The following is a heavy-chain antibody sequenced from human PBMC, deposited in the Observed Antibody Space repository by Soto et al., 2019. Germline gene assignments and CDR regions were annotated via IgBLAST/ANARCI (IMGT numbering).Heavy chain of an antibody. D-gene: IGHD4-17*01. V-gene: IGHV1-69*08. Sequence: QVQLVQSGAEVKKPGSSVKVSCKASGGTFSSYTISWVRQAPGQGLEWMGRIIPILGIANYAQKFQGRVTITADKSTSTAYMELSSLRSEDTAVYYCMRDPESDYGGGYWGQGTLVTVSS. J-gene: IGHJ4*02. CDR3: MRDPESDYGGGY. CDR2: IIPILGIA. CDR1: GGTFSSYT.